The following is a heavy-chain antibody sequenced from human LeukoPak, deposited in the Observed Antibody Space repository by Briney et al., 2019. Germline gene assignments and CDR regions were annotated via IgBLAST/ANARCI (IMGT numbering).Heavy chain of an antibody. CDR1: GFTFDDYA. CDR2: ISWNSGSI. J-gene: IGHJ4*02. Sequence: PGGSLRLSCAASGFTFDDYAMHWVRQAPGKGLEWVSGISWNSGSIGYADSVKGRFTISRDNAKNSLYLQMNSLRAEDTALYYCAKVGYYYDSSGYYYYFDYWGQGTLVTVSS. CDR3: AKVGYYYDSSGYYYYFDY. V-gene: IGHV3-9*01. D-gene: IGHD3-22*01.